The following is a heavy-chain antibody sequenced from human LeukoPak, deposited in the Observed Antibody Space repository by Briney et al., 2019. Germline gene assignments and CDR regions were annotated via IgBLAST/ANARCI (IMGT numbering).Heavy chain of an antibody. J-gene: IGHJ4*02. Sequence: GGSLRLSCAASGFTFSSYAMSWVRQAPGKGLERVSDISGSGGSTYYADSVKGRFTISRDNSKNTLYLQMNSLRAEDTAVYYCAKSVRIVVVPAATPPLDYWGQGTLVTVSS. CDR3: AKSVRIVVVPAATPPLDY. V-gene: IGHV3-23*01. CDR2: ISGSGGST. CDR1: GFTFSSYA. D-gene: IGHD2-2*01.